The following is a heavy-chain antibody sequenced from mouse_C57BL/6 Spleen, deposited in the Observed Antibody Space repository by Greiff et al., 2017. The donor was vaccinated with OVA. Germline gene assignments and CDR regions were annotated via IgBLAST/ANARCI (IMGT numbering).Heavy chain of an antibody. Sequence: QVQLKQPGTELVKPGASVKLSCKASGYTFTSYWMHWVKQRPGQGLEWIGNINPSNGGTNYNEQFKSQATLTVDKSSSTAYMQLSSLTSVDSAVYYYAREEITTVVFDWYFDVWGTGTTVTVSS. D-gene: IGHD1-1*01. CDR3: AREEITTVVFDWYFDV. CDR2: INPSNGGT. V-gene: IGHV1-53*01. J-gene: IGHJ1*03. CDR1: GYTFTSYW.